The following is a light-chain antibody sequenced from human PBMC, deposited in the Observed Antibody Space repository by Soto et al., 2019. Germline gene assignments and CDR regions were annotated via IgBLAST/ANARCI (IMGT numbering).Light chain of an antibody. V-gene: IGKV1-5*03. CDR1: QSVNSW. CDR2: DGS. J-gene: IGKJ1*01. CDR3: QQYKTYSRT. Sequence: DIQMTQSPSTLSASVGDRVTISCRASQSVNSWLAWYQQKPGEAPKLLIYDGSTLTRGVPSRFSGSGSGTEFTLTISSLQPGYLATFFCQQYKTYSRTFGQGTKVEVK.